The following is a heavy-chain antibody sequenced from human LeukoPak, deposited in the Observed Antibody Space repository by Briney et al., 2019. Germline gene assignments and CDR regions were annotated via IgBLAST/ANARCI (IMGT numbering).Heavy chain of an antibody. Sequence: SETLSLTCTVSGYSISSGYYWGWIRQPPGKGLEWIATIDYSGSTYYNPSLKSQVTMSVDTSKNQFSLKLSSVTAADTAVYYCARDPPSTYYYDSSGYFDYWGQGTLVTVSS. V-gene: IGHV4-38-2*02. D-gene: IGHD3-22*01. CDR1: GYSISSGYY. CDR2: IDYSGST. CDR3: ARDPPSTYYYDSSGYFDY. J-gene: IGHJ4*02.